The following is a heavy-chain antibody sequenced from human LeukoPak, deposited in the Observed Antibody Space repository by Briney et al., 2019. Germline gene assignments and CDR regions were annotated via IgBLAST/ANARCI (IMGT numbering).Heavy chain of an antibody. CDR1: GFTFSDYY. V-gene: IGHV3-11*04. Sequence: GGSLRLSCAASGFTFSDYYMSWIRQAPGKGLEWVSYISSSGSTIYYADSVKGRFTISRDNAKNSPYLQMNSLRAEDTAVYYCARVRMTTVTVYYFDYWGQGTLVTVSS. CDR3: ARVRMTTVTVYYFDY. D-gene: IGHD4-17*01. J-gene: IGHJ4*02. CDR2: ISSSGSTI.